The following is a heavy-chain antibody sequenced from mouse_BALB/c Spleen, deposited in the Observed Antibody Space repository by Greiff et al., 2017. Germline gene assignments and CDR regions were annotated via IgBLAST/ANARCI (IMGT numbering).Heavy chain of an antibody. V-gene: IGHV1-31*01. D-gene: IGHD2-1*01. CDR1: GYSFTGYY. J-gene: IGHJ4*01. CDR2: INPYNGAT. CDR3: ARSEGNYGYYYAMDY. Sequence: VQLKESGPELVKPGASVKISCKASGYSFTGYYMHWVKQSHVKSLEWIGRINPYNGATSYNQNFKDKASLTVDKSSSTAYMELHSLTSEDSAVYYCARSEGNYGYYYAMDYWGQETSVTVSS.